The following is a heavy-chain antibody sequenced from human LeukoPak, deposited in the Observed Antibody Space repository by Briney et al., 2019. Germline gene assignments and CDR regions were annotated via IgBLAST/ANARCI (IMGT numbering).Heavy chain of an antibody. J-gene: IGHJ6*03. CDR2: ISGSGGRI. CDR1: GFTFSSYG. Sequence: GGSLRLSCAASGFTFSSYGMSWVRQAPGKGLEWVSGISGSGGRIYYVDSVKGRFTISRDNSKNTLYLQMNSLRAEDTAVYYCAKAGRGGAITLVRGVKGDYYYMDVWGKGTTVTVSS. CDR3: AKAGRGGAITLVRGVKGDYYYMDV. D-gene: IGHD3-10*01. V-gene: IGHV3-23*01.